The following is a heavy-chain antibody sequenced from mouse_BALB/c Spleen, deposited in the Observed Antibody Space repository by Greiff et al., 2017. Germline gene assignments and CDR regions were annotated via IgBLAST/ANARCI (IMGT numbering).Heavy chain of an antibody. J-gene: IGHJ4*01. Sequence: EVKLMESGGGLVKPGGSLKLSCAASGFTFSSYTMSWVRQTPEKRLEWVATISSGGSYTYYPDSVKGRFTISRDNAKNTLYLQMSSLKSEDTAMYYCTRGTVVDAMDYWGQGTSVTVSS. V-gene: IGHV5-6-4*01. CDR2: ISSGGSYT. CDR3: TRGTVVDAMDY. CDR1: GFTFSSYT. D-gene: IGHD1-1*01.